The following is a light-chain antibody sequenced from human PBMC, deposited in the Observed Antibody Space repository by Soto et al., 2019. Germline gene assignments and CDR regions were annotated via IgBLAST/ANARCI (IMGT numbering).Light chain of an antibody. Sequence: PLTQSPSSLSASVGDRVTITCRASQGIRNYLAWYQQKPGKDPNLLIYLASTLQGGVPSRFSGSGSGTDFSLTISSLQPEDVATYYCQYLNSFPLTFGGRTKVELK. CDR1: QGIRNY. CDR3: QYLNSFPLT. V-gene: IGKV1-9*01. J-gene: IGKJ4*01. CDR2: LAS.